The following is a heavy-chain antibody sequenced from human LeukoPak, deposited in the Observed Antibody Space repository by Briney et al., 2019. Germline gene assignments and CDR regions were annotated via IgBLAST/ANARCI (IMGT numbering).Heavy chain of an antibody. CDR1: GFEFWNYA. D-gene: IGHD3-22*01. J-gene: IGHJ4*02. CDR3: AKDMYYDSSLGYY. CDR2: ISGRGDIT. V-gene: IGHV3-23*01. Sequence: PGGSLRLSCAASGFEFWNYAMSWVRQAPGKGLQWVSSISGRGDITQYADSVKGRFTISRDNSKNTVFLQMNSLRAEDTAVYYCAKDMYYDSSLGYYWGQGTLVTVSS.